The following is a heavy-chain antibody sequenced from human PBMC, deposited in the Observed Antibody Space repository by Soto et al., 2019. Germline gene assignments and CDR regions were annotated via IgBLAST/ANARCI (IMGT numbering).Heavy chain of an antibody. CDR1: GFTVTAHY. CDR2: IYSDFGGT. V-gene: IGHV3-53*01. CDR3: ARVPHPTRYHDIRGYVYYGMDG. J-gene: IGHJ6*02. D-gene: IGHD3-9*01. Sequence: GESLKISCSASGFTVTAHYMTWVRQAPGKGLEWVSVIYSDFGGTNYADSVKGRFTISRDNSKNTVYLQMNSLRVEDTAVYYCARVPHPTRYHDIRGYVYYGMDGWGQGTTVTVSS.